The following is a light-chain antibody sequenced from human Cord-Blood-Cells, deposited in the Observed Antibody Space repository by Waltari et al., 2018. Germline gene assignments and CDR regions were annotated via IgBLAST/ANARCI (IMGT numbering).Light chain of an antibody. J-gene: IGKJ3*01. CDR1: QSVSSY. CDR2: DAS. CDR3: QQRSNWAGFT. Sequence: EIVLTQSPATLPLSPGARATLSCRASQSVSSYLAWYQQKPGQAPRLLIDDASNRATGIPARFSGSGSGTDFTLTISSLEPEDFAVYYCQQRSNWAGFTFGPGTKVDIK. V-gene: IGKV3-11*01.